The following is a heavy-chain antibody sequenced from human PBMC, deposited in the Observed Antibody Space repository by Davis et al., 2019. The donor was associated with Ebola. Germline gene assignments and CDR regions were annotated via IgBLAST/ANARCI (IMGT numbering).Heavy chain of an antibody. J-gene: IGHJ4*02. V-gene: IGHV4-59*01. CDR1: GGSISSYY. D-gene: IGHD2-15*01. CDR3: ARDRGGYCSGGSCYSGGHYFDY. CDR2: IYYSGST. Sequence: GSLRLSCTVSGGSISSYYWSWIRQPPGKGLEWIGYIYYSGSTNYNPSLKSRVTISVDTSKNQFSLKLSSVTAADTAVYYCARDRGGYCSGGSCYSGGHYFDYWGQGTLVTVSS.